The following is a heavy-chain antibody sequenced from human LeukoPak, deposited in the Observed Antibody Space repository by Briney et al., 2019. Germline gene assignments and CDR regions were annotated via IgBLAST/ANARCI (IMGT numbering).Heavy chain of an antibody. CDR2: INPKSGGI. CDR1: GYTFSDYH. CDR3: ARDQGRFTIFTYIDV. D-gene: IGHD3-3*01. Sequence: ASVKVSCKTSGYTFSDYHIHWVRQAPGQGLEWMGWINPKSGGINYAQKFRDRVAMTRDTSINTTYMEVTRLRFDDTAVYYCARDQGRFTIFTYIDVWGKGTTVTVSS. V-gene: IGHV1-2*02. J-gene: IGHJ6*03.